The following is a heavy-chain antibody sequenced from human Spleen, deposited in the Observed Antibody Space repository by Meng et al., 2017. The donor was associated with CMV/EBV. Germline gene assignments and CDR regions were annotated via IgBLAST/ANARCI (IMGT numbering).Heavy chain of an antibody. CDR1: GFTFSSYS. V-gene: IGHV3-21*01. Sequence: CAASGFTFSSYSMNWVRQAPGKGMEWVSSISSSSSYIYYADSVKGRFTISRDNAKNSLYLQMNSLRAEDTAVYYCARGGMDTAMVWVYWGQGTLVTVSS. D-gene: IGHD5-18*01. CDR2: ISSSSSYI. CDR3: ARGGMDTAMVWVY. J-gene: IGHJ4*02.